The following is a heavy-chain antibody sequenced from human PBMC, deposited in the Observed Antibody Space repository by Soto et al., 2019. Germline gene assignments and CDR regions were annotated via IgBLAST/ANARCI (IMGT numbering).Heavy chain of an antibody. CDR2: INHSGST. D-gene: IGHD3-22*01. J-gene: IGHJ3*02. Sequence: SETLSLTCAVYGGSFNGYYWSWIRQPPGKGLEWIGEINHSGSTNYNPSLKSRVTISVDTSKNQFSLKLSSVTAADTAVYYCARDHYDSEDAFDIWGQGTMVTVS. CDR1: GGSFNGYY. CDR3: ARDHYDSEDAFDI. V-gene: IGHV4-34*01.